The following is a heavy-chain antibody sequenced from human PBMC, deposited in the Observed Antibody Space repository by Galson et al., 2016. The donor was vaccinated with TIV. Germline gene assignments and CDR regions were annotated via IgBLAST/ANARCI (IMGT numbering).Heavy chain of an antibody. J-gene: IGHJ3*02. CDR1: GFSLSTSGVA. D-gene: IGHD2-2*01. CDR3: AHRRSVASAVLDAFVI. CDR2: IYWDDDK. V-gene: IGHV2-5*02. Sequence: PALVKPPQTLTLTCTFSGFSLSTSGVAVGWIRQPPGKALEWLALIYWDDDKRYRPSLKSRLTITKDTPKNQVLLTVTNLDPEDTATYYCAHRRSVASAVLDAFVIWGPGTVVTVSS.